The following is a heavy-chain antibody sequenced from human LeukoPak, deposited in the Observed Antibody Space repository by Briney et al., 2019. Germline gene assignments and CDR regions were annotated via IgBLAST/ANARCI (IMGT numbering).Heavy chain of an antibody. D-gene: IGHD3-22*01. CDR2: ISAYNGNT. J-gene: IGHJ4*02. V-gene: IGHV1-18*01. CDR1: GYTFTSYG. CDR3: ARVDGLYRGSSGYQLDY. Sequence: PRASVTVSCTASGYTFTSYGISWVRQAPGQGLEWMGWISAYNGNTNYAQKLQGRVTMTTDTSTSTAYMELRSLRSDDTAVYYCARVDGLYRGSSGYQLDYWGQGTLVTVSS.